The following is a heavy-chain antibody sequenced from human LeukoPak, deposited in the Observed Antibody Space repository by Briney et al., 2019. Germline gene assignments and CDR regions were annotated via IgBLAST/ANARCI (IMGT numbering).Heavy chain of an antibody. CDR1: GGSISSSSYY. CDR2: IYYSGST. J-gene: IGHJ5*02. D-gene: IGHD6-19*01. Sequence: SETLSLTCTVSGGSISSSSYYWGWTRQPPGKGLEWIGSIYYSGSTYYNPSLKSRVTISVDTSKNQFSLKLSSVTAADTAVYYCARYRYSSGWINWFDPWGQGTLVTVSS. CDR3: ARYRYSSGWINWFDP. V-gene: IGHV4-39*01.